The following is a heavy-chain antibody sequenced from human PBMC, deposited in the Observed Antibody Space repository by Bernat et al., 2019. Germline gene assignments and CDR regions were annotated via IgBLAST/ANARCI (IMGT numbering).Heavy chain of an antibody. Sequence: QVQLVQSGAEVKKPGASVKVSCKASGYTFTGYYMHWVRQAPGQGLEWMGWINPNSGGTNYAQKFKGWVTMTKDTSISTDYMELSRLISDDTDVYYCARTGTTSRWFDPWGQGTLVTVSA. V-gene: IGHV1-2*04. CDR1: GYTFTGYY. CDR2: INPNSGGT. J-gene: IGHJ5*02. D-gene: IGHD1-7*01. CDR3: ARTGTTSRWFDP.